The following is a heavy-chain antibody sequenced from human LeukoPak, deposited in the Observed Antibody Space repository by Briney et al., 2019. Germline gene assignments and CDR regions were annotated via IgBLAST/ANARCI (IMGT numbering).Heavy chain of an antibody. CDR2: IYYSGST. Sequence: PSETLSLTCTVSGGSISSSSYYWGWIRQPPGKGLEWIGSIYYSGSTYYNPSLKSRVTISVDTSKNQFSLKLSSVTAADTAVYYCARGSGSGSYPWGQGTLVTVSS. V-gene: IGHV4-39*01. CDR3: ARGSGSGSYP. J-gene: IGHJ5*02. CDR1: GGSISSSSYY. D-gene: IGHD3-10*01.